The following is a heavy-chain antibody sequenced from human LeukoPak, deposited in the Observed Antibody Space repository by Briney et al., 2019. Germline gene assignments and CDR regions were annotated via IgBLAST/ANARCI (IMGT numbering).Heavy chain of an antibody. Sequence: ASVKVSCKASGGTFSSYAISWVRQAPGQGLEWMGGIIPIFGTANYAQKFQSRVTITADESTSTAYMELSSLRSEDTAVYYCAMSGFGESQSWGQGTLVTVSS. CDR1: GGTFSSYA. V-gene: IGHV1-69*01. J-gene: IGHJ5*02. CDR3: AMSGFGESQS. D-gene: IGHD3-10*01. CDR2: IIPIFGTA.